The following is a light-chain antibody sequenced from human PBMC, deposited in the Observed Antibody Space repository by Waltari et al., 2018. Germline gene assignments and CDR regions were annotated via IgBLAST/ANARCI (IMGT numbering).Light chain of an antibody. Sequence: TLSLSPGERATLSCRASQSLSSTYLAWYQQKSGQAPRLVIYDASLRATGTPDRFSGSGSGTEFTLTISRLEPEDFAVYYCQQYGTSPTFGGGTMVEIK. J-gene: IGKJ4*01. CDR3: QQYGTSPT. CDR1: QSLSSTY. V-gene: IGKV3-20*01. CDR2: DAS.